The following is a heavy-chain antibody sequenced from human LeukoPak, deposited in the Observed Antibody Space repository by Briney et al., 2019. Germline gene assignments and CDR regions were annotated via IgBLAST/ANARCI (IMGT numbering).Heavy chain of an antibody. D-gene: IGHD3-22*01. CDR2: IYYSGST. CDR3: ARHTYYYDTDY. Sequence: PSETLSLTCTVSGGSISSYYWSWIRQPPGKGLEWIGYIYYSGSTNYNPSLKSRVTISVDTSKNQFSLKLSSVTAADTAVYYCARHTYYYDTDYWGQGTLVTVSS. CDR1: GGSISSYY. V-gene: IGHV4-59*08. J-gene: IGHJ4*02.